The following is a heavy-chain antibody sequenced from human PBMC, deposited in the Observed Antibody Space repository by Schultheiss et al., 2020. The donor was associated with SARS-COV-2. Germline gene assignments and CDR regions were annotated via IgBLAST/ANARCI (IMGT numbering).Heavy chain of an antibody. D-gene: IGHD3-3*01. CDR1: GGSFSGYY. CDR3: ARGRNNVLRFLEWRPSPSYYFDY. Sequence: GSLRLSCAVYGGSFSGYYWSWIRQPPGKGLEWIGEINHSGSTNYNPSLKSRVTISVDTSKNQFSLKLSSVTAADTAVYYCARGRNNVLRFLEWRPSPSYYFDYWGQGTLVTVSS. J-gene: IGHJ4*02. V-gene: IGHV4-34*01. CDR2: INHSGST.